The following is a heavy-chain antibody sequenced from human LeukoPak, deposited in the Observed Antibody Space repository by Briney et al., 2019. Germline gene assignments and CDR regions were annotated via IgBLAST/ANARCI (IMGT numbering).Heavy chain of an antibody. Sequence: PGASLRLSCAASGFTFSSYAMSWVRQAPGKGLEWVSAISGSGGSTYYADSVKGRFTISRDNSKNTLYLQMNSLRAEGTAVYYCAKEPYDSSLYYFDYWGQGTLVTVSS. D-gene: IGHD3-22*01. V-gene: IGHV3-23*01. J-gene: IGHJ4*02. CDR2: ISGSGGST. CDR3: AKEPYDSSLYYFDY. CDR1: GFTFSSYA.